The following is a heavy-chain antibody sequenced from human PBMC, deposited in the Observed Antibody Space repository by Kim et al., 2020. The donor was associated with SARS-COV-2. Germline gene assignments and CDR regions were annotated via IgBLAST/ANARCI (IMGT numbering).Heavy chain of an antibody. CDR1: GFTFSSYA. Sequence: GGSLRLSCAASGFTFSSYAMSWVRQAPGKGLEWVSAISGSGGSTYYADSVKGRFTISRDNSKNTLYLQMNSLRAEDTAVYYCAKDGGNSSHPYNWFDPWGQGTLVTVSS. CDR2: ISGSGGST. CDR3: AKDGGNSSHPYNWFDP. V-gene: IGHV3-23*01. J-gene: IGHJ5*02. D-gene: IGHD6-13*01.